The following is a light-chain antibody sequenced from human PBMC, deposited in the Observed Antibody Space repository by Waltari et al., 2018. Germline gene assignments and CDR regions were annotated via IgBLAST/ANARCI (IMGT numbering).Light chain of an antibody. CDR3: GTWDSSLSGAV. J-gene: IGLJ7*01. Sequence: QSVLTQPPSVSAAPGQRVTISCSGGSSNIGNNYVSWYRQFPGTAPKLLIYENTGRPSGCPGRFSGSKSGTSATLDITGLQAGDEADYYCGTWDSSLSGAVFGGGTHLTVL. CDR1: SSNIGNNY. CDR2: ENT. V-gene: IGLV1-51*02.